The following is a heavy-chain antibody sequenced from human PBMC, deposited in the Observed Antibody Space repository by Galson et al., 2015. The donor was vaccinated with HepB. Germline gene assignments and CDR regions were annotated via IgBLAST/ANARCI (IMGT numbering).Heavy chain of an antibody. V-gene: IGHV4-4*02. CDR2: IYHGGST. J-gene: IGHJ4*02. CDR1: GGSISSNNW. D-gene: IGHD6-19*01. Sequence: LSLTCAVSGGSISSNNWWSWVRQSPGKGLECIGEIYHGGSTSYNPSLKSRATISVDKSKNQFSLKLSSVTAADTAVYYCARFREGGGWLDYWGQGILVTVSS. CDR3: ARFREGGGWLDY.